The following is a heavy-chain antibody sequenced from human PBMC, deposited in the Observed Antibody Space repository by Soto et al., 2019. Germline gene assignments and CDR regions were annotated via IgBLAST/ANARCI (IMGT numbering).Heavy chain of an antibody. D-gene: IGHD6-6*01. V-gene: IGHV1-3*01. CDR1: GYTFSTYA. CDR2: INAGNGNT. J-gene: IGHJ6*03. Sequence: QVQLVQSGAEVKKPGASVKVSCKASGYTFSTYAMHWVRQAPGQRLEWMGWINAGNGNTKYSQKFQGRVTITRDTSASTAYMELSRLRSEDTAMYYCARGSIAVPKIYYYYYMDFWGKGTTVTVSS. CDR3: ARGSIAVPKIYYYYYMDF.